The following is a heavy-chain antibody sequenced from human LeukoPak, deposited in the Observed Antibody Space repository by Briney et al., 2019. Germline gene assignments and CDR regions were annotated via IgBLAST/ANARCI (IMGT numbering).Heavy chain of an antibody. V-gene: IGHV1-2*02. D-gene: IGHD4-17*01. CDR2: INPNSGDT. J-gene: IGHJ5*02. CDR3: ARDPTVTTQDNWFDP. Sequence: GASVKVSCKASGYTFTGYYIHWVRQAPGQGLEWVGWINPNSGDTKFAQKFQGRVTMTCDTSISTVYMELSRLTSDYTAVYYCARDPTVTTQDNWFDPWGQGTLVTVPS. CDR1: GYTFTGYY.